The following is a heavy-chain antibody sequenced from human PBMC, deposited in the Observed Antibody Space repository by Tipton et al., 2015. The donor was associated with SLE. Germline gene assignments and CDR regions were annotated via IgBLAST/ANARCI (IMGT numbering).Heavy chain of an antibody. V-gene: IGHV4-34*01. CDR3: ARRKSYGGFDY. J-gene: IGHJ4*02. Sequence: TLSLTCAVYGGSFSGYYWSWIRQPPGKGLEWIGEINHSGSTNYNPSLKSRVTISVDTSKNQFSLKLSSVTAADTAVYYCARRKSYGGFDYWGQGTLVTVSS. CDR1: GGSFSGYY. D-gene: IGHD3-16*01. CDR2: INHSGST.